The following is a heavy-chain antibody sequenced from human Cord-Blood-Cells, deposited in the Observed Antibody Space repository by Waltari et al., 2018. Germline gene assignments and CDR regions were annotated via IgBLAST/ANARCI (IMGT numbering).Heavy chain of an antibody. CDR1: GYTFTSYS. V-gene: IGHV1-46*01. Sequence: QVQLVQSGAAVKKPGAAVKVSCTASGYTFTSYSMHWVRPSPVQGLEWMGIISPSGGSTSYAQKFQGRVTMTRYTSTSTVYMELSSLRSEDTAVYYCAREVSVAGRSLDYWGQGTLVTVSS. CDR3: AREVSVAGRSLDY. CDR2: ISPSGGST. D-gene: IGHD6-19*01. J-gene: IGHJ4*02.